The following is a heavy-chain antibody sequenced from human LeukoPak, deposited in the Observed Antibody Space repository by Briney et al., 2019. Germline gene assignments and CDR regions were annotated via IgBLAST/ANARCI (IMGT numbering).Heavy chain of an antibody. CDR3: ARGNDFWCGFLPPPDFDY. J-gene: IGHJ4*02. CDR2: ISSSSSYI. D-gene: IGHD3-3*01. V-gene: IGHV3-21*01. CDR1: GFTFSSYA. Sequence: PGGSLRLSCAASGFTFSSYAMSWVRQAPGKGLEWVSSISSSSSYIYYADSVKGRFTISRDNAKNSLYLQMNSLRAEDTAVYYCARGNDFWCGFLPPPDFDYWGQGTLVTVSS.